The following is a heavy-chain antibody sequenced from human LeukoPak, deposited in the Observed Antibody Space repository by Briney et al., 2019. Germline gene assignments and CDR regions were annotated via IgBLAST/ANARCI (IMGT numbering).Heavy chain of an antibody. CDR2: LRYGGSNK. D-gene: IGHD3-22*01. CDR1: GFTLSSYG. J-gene: IGHJ4*02. Sequence: PGGYLRLYCAAYGFTLSSYGMHWVRQDPGKGLEWVAFLRYGGSNKYYEDSVKGRFTISRDNSKNTLYLQMNSLRPEDTAVYYCAKDPYNYDSSGYSPYYFDYWGQGTLVTVTS. V-gene: IGHV3-30*02. CDR3: AKDPYNYDSSGYSPYYFDY.